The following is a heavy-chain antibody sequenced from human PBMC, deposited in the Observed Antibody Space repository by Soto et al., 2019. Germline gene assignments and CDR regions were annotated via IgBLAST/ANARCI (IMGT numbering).Heavy chain of an antibody. Sequence: SVKVSCKASGYTFTSYYMHWVRQAPGQGLEWMGIINPSGGSTSYAQKFQGRVTLNRDTSTSTVYMELSSLRSEDTAVYYCARVSFPGYGSGGSGSRNWFDPWGQGTMVTVSS. V-gene: IGHV1-46*01. J-gene: IGHJ5*02. CDR2: INPSGGST. CDR1: GYTFTSYY. D-gene: IGHD2-15*01. CDR3: ARVSFPGYGSGGSGSRNWFDP.